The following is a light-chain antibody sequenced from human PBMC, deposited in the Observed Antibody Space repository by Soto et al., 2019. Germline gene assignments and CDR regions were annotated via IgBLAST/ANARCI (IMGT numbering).Light chain of an antibody. CDR2: KAS. CDR1: QSISNS. J-gene: IGKJ5*01. V-gene: IGKV1-5*03. Sequence: DIQMTQSPSTLSASVRDRVTITCRASQSISNSLAWYQQRPGKAPKLLIYKASSLETGVPSRFSGSGSGTEFTLTISSLQPDDFATYYCQQYNSDWNTFGHGKRLEIK. CDR3: QQYNSDWNT.